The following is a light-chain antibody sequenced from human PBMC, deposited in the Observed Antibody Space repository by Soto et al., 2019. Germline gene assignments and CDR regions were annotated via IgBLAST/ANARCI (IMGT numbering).Light chain of an antibody. CDR1: QSICTW. CDR3: QQYNTNPWT. Sequence: DIQMTQSPSTLSASVGDSVTITCRASQSICTWLAWYQQKPEKAPKLLIYDASSLKSGVPSRFSGGGSGTEFTLTISSLQPDDFATYYCQQYNTNPWTFGQGTKVDIK. J-gene: IGKJ1*01. V-gene: IGKV1-5*01. CDR2: DAS.